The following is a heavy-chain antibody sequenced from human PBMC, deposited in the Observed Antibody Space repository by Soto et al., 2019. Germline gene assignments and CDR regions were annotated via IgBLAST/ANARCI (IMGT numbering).Heavy chain of an antibody. CDR3: AKDGPPTSSWKRGTNGMDV. D-gene: IGHD6-13*01. V-gene: IGHV3-30*18. CDR2: ISYDGSNK. Sequence: GGSLRLSCAASGFTFSSYGMHWVRQAPGKGLEWVAVISYDGSNKYYADSVKGRFTISRDNSKNTLYLQMNSLRAEDTAVYYCAKDGPPTSSWKRGTNGMDVWGQGTTVTVSS. CDR1: GFTFSSYG. J-gene: IGHJ6*02.